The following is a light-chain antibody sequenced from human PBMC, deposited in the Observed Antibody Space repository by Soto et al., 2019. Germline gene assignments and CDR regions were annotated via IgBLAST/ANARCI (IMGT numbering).Light chain of an antibody. CDR1: ALPKQN. CDR3: QSADNSGIYYV. V-gene: IGLV3-25*02. J-gene: IGLJ1*01. CDR2: KDI. Sequence: SYELTQTPSVSVSPGQTARITCSGDALPKQNAYWYQQKPGQAPVLVIYKDIERPSGIPERFSGSSSGTTVTLTISRVQAEDEADYYCQSADNSGIYYVFGTGTEVTVL.